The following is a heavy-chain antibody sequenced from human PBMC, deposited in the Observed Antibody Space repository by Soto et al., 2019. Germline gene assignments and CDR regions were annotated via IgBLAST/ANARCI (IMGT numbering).Heavy chain of an antibody. D-gene: IGHD3-10*01. CDR2: INHSGST. J-gene: IGHJ6*02. V-gene: IGHV4-34*01. CDR3: ARGTFTMVRGVIYGYYYGMDV. CDR1: GGSFSGYY. Sequence: PSQTLSLTCAVYGGSFSGYYWSWIRQPPGKGLEWIGEINHSGSTNYNPSLKSRVTISVDTSKNQFSLKLSSVTAADTAVYYCARGTFTMVRGVIYGYYYGMDVWGQGTTVTVSS.